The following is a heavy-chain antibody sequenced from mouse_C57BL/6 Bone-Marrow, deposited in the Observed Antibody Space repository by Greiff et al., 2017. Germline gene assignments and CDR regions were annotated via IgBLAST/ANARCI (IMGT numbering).Heavy chain of an antibody. D-gene: IGHD2-5*01. CDR3: ARRAYYSNPSWFAY. J-gene: IGHJ2*01. V-gene: IGHV5-6*02. Sequence: EVMLVESGGDLVKPGGSLKLSCAASGFTFSSYGMSWVRQTPDKRLEWVATISSGGSYTYYPDSVKGRFTISRDNAKNTLYLQMSSLKSEDTAMYYCARRAYYSNPSWFAYWGQGTTLTVSS. CDR2: ISSGGSYT. CDR1: GFTFSSYG.